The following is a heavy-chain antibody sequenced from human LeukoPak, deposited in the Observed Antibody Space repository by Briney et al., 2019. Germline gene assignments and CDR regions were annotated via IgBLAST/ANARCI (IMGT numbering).Heavy chain of an antibody. D-gene: IGHD2-15*01. V-gene: IGHV3-33*01. CDR3: ARRYCSGGSCYSFRGDWFDP. Sequence: GGSLRLSCAASGFTFSSYGMHWVRQAPGKGLEWVAVIWYDGSNKYYADSVKGRFTISRDNSKNTLYLQRNSLRAEDTAVYYCARRYCSGGSCYSFRGDWFDPWGQGTLVTVSS. CDR2: IWYDGSNK. CDR1: GFTFSSYG. J-gene: IGHJ5*02.